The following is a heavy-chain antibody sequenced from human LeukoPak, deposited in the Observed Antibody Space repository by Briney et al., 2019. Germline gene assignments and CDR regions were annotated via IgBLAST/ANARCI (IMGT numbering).Heavy chain of an antibody. Sequence: LRLSCAASGFTFNKYGMSCVRQPPGKGLECMGEINHSGSTNYNPSLKSRVTISVDTSKTQFSLKLSSVTAADTAVYYCARLGPGHYYDSSGYRRYNWFDPWGQGTLVTVSS. V-gene: IGHV4-34*01. CDR1: GFTFNKYG. D-gene: IGHD3-22*01. J-gene: IGHJ5*02. CDR3: ARLGPGHYYDSSGYRRYNWFDP. CDR2: INHSGST.